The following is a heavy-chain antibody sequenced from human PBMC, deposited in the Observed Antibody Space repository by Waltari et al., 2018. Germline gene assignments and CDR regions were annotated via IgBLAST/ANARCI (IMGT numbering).Heavy chain of an antibody. CDR1: GGSISGSDYY. J-gene: IGHJ4*02. Sequence: QLQLEESGPGLVMPSETLSLTCSVAGGSISGSDYYWGWIRQPPGTGLGCIGSIYYSGSTYYNPSLKSRVTISVDTSKNHFSLKLSSVTAADTAVYYCARLAGYCSGGSCYPGGGNFDNWGQGTLVTVSS. V-gene: IGHV4-39*02. D-gene: IGHD2-15*01. CDR2: IYYSGST. CDR3: ARLAGYCSGGSCYPGGGNFDN.